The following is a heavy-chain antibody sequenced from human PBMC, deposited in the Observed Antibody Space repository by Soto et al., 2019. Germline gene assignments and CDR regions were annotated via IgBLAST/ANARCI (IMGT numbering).Heavy chain of an antibody. V-gene: IGHV1-2*02. Sequence: QVQLVQSGAEVKTPGASVRVSCKASGYTFTGYYIHWVREAPGQGLEWMGWINPQTGGTSYAQKFQGSVTLSRDTSSNTAYLELTSVRFDDAAVYFCARERYQVISDGMDVWGQGTTVTVSS. D-gene: IGHD2-2*01. CDR2: INPQTGGT. CDR1: GYTFTGYY. CDR3: ARERYQVISDGMDV. J-gene: IGHJ6*02.